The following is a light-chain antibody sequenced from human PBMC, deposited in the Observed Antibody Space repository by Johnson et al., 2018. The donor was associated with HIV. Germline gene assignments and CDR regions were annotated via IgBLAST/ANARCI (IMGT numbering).Light chain of an antibody. CDR2: KNN. CDR3: AAWDDSLNGFYV. CDR1: SSNIGSNT. J-gene: IGLJ1*01. V-gene: IGLV1-44*01. Sequence: QSVLTQPPSASGTPGQRVTISCSGSSSNIGSNTVNWYQQLPGTAPKLLIYKNNQRPSGVPDRFSGSKSGTSASLAISGLQAADEADYYCAAWDDSLNGFYVVGTGTKVTVL.